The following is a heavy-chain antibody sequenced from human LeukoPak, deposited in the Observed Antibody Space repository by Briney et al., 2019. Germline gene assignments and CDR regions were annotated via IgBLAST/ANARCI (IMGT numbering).Heavy chain of an antibody. CDR3: ERVPSSDGDFDY. Sequence: PGGSLRLSCAASGFTFSSYGMYWVRQAPGKGLEWVAFTRYDGSNKYYADSVKGRFTISRDNSKNTLYPQMNSLRAEDTAVYYCERVPSSDGDFDYWGQGTLVTVSS. CDR1: GFTFSSYG. J-gene: IGHJ4*02. D-gene: IGHD6-13*01. CDR2: TRYDGSNK. V-gene: IGHV3-30*02.